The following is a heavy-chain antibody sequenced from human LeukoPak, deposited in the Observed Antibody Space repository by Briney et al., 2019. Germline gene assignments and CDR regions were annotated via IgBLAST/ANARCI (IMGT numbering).Heavy chain of an antibody. D-gene: IGHD1-26*01. Sequence: SETLSLTCTVSGVSISYYYWSWIRQPAGKGLEWIGRIYTSGSTNYNPSLKSRVTMSVDTSKNQFSLKLSSVTAADTAVYYCAGVLPSGSYGSDYWGQGTLVTVSS. CDR2: IYTSGST. CDR1: GVSISYYY. V-gene: IGHV4-4*07. J-gene: IGHJ4*02. CDR3: AGVLPSGSYGSDY.